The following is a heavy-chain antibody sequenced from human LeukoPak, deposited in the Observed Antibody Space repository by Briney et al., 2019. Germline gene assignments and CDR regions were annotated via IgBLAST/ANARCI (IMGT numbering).Heavy chain of an antibody. CDR1: GFIFSSYW. J-gene: IGHJ6*03. CDR3: VRDPLRWRYMDV. CDR2: INSDGSST. Sequence: GGSLRLSCAASGFIFSSYWMHWVRQAPGKGLVWVSRINSDGSSTSYADSVKGRFTISRDNAKNTLYLQMNSLRAEDTAVYYCVRDPLRWRYMDVWGKGTTVTISS. V-gene: IGHV3-74*01. D-gene: IGHD2-21*01.